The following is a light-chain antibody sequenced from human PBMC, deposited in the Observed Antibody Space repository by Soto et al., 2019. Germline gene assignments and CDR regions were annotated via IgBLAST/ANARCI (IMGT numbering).Light chain of an antibody. J-gene: IGLJ2*01. Sequence: QSALTQPRSVSGSPGHSVTISCTGTSSDVGGYNYVSWYQQHPGKAPKLIIFDVTNRPSGVPVRFSGSTSGNTASLTISGLQAQDEATYYCCSYAGTYTYVLFGGGTKLTVL. CDR3: CSYAGTYTYVL. CDR1: SSDVGGYNY. V-gene: IGLV2-11*01. CDR2: DVT.